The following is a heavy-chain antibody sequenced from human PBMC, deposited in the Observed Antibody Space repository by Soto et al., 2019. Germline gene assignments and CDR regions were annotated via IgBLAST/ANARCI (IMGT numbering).Heavy chain of an antibody. CDR1: AFTFSKAW. Sequence: GGSLRLSCAASAFTFSKAWMSCVRQAPGKGLEWVGRIKSKTDGGTTDYAAPVKGRFTISRDDSKNTLYLQMNSLKTEDTAVYYCTTEHLGGYDFWSGYYFGYWGQGT. V-gene: IGHV3-15*01. CDR3: TTEHLGGYDFWSGYYFGY. CDR2: IKSKTDGGTT. D-gene: IGHD3-3*01. J-gene: IGHJ4*02.